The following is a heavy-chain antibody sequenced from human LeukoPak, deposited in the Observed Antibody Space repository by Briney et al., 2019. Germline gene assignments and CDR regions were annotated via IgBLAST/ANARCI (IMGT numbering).Heavy chain of an antibody. CDR1: GFSFSYYG. J-gene: IGHJ4*02. V-gene: IGHV3-33*06. CDR3: AKLLAGTGYFDN. Sequence: GGSLRLSCAASGFSFSYYGMHWVRQAPGKGLEWVAIIWYDGGKKYYAESVEGRFTISRDDSKNTLYLQMNSLRGEDTAVYYCAKLLAGTGYFDNWGQGTLVTVSS. D-gene: IGHD6-19*01. CDR2: IWYDGGKK.